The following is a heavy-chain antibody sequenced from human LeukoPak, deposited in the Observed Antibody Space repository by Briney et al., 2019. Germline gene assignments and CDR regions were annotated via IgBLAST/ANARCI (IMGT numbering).Heavy chain of an antibody. Sequence: TGGSLRLSCAASGFTFRNYGMHWVRQAPGKGLEWVAVISRDGLTKYYADSVKGRFTLHRDNSRNTLYLEMNSLRDEDTAVYYYAKEGTWGNWYFDLWGRGTLVIVTS. CDR1: GFTFRNYG. CDR3: AKEGTWGNWYFDL. J-gene: IGHJ2*01. D-gene: IGHD3-16*01. V-gene: IGHV3-30*18. CDR2: ISRDGLTK.